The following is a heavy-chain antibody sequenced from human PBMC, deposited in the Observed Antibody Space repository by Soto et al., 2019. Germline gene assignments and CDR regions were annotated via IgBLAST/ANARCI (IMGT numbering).Heavy chain of an antibody. V-gene: IGHV3-23*01. D-gene: IGHD3-16*02. Sequence: PGGSLRLSCAASGFTFSSYAMSWVRQAPGKGLEWVSAISGSGGSTYYADSVKGRFTISRDNSKNTLYLQMDSLRAEDTAVYYCAKDPINMITFGGVIVDYWGQGTLVTVSS. CDR3: AKDPINMITFGGVIVDY. CDR1: GFTFSSYA. J-gene: IGHJ4*02. CDR2: ISGSGGST.